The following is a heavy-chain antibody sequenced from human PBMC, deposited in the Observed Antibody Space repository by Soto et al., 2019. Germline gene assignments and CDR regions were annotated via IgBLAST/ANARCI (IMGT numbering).Heavy chain of an antibody. J-gene: IGHJ6*03. V-gene: IGHV4-34*01. CDR1: GGSFSGYY. D-gene: IGHD2-21*01. Sequence: SETLSLTCAVYGGSFSGYYWSWIRQPPGKGLEWIGEINHSGSTNYNPSLKSRVTISVDTSKNQFSLKLSSVTAADTAVYYCARGTTPIPIPAAEGYYYYYMDVWGKGTTVTVSS. CDR2: INHSGST. CDR3: ARGTTPIPIPAAEGYYYYYMDV.